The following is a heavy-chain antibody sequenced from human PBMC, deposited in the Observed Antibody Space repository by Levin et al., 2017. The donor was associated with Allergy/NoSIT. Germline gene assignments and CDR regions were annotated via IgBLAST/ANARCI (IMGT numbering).Heavy chain of an antibody. V-gene: IGHV1-46*02. CDR3: ARESSYDTLAGYYGRDFDY. CDR2: INPDGDDT. Sequence: ASVKVSCKASGYIFNSYYMHWVRQAPGQGLEWVGIINPDGDDTTYAQQFQGRVTMTRDTSTSTVYMELSSLRSEDTAVYYCARESSYDTLAGYYGRDFDYWGQGTLVTVSS. J-gene: IGHJ4*02. D-gene: IGHD3-9*01. CDR1: GYIFNSYY.